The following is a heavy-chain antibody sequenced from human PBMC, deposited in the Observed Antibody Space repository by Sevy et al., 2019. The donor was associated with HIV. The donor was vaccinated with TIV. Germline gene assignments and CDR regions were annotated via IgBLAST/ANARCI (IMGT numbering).Heavy chain of an antibody. J-gene: IGHJ5*02. CDR2: IWYDGSNK. V-gene: IGHV3-33*01. Sequence: GGSLRLSCAASGFTFSSYGMHWVRQAPGKGLEWVAVIWYDGSNKYYADSVKGRFTISRDNSKNALYLQMNSLRAEDTAVYYCARDRVDIVVVPSEFDPWGQGTLVTVSS. D-gene: IGHD2-2*03. CDR1: GFTFSSYG. CDR3: ARDRVDIVVVPSEFDP.